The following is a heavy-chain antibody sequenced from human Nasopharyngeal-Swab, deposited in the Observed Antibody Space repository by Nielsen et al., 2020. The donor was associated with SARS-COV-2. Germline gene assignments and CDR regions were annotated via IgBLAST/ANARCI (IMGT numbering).Heavy chain of an antibody. V-gene: IGHV3-15*01. CDR2: IKSKTDGGTT. CDR3: ARDPMTTVSRFDY. D-gene: IGHD4-11*01. Sequence: GESLKISCAASGFTFSNAWMSWVRQAPGKGLEWVGRIKSKTDGGTTDYAAPVKGRFTISRDDSKNTLYLQMNSLRAEDTAVYYCARDPMTTVSRFDYWGQGTLVTVSS. CDR1: GFTFSNAW. J-gene: IGHJ4*02.